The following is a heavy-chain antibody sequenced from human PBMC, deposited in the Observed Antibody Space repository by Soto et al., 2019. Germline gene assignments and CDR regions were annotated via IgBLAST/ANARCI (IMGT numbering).Heavy chain of an antibody. Sequence: GGSLRLSCAASGFTVSSNYMSWVRQAPGKGLEWVSVIYSGGSTYYADSVKGRFTISRDNSKNTLYLQMNSLRAEDTAVYYCARDGPPPLWRRHYYYGMDVWGQGTTVTVSS. CDR2: IYSGGST. V-gene: IGHV3-53*01. D-gene: IGHD5-18*01. J-gene: IGHJ6*02. CDR3: ARDGPPPLWRRHYYYGMDV. CDR1: GFTVSSNY.